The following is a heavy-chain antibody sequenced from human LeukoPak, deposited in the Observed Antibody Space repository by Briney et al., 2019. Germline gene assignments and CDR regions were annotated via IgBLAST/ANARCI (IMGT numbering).Heavy chain of an antibody. J-gene: IGHJ4*02. V-gene: IGHV1-69*13. Sequence: SVKVSCKASGYTFTSYGISWVRQAPGQGLEWMGGIIPIFGTANYAQKFQGRVTITADESTSTAYMELSSLRSEDTAVYYCARGGGVVPADYWGQGTLVTVSS. D-gene: IGHD3-16*01. CDR2: IIPIFGTA. CDR1: GYTFTSYG. CDR3: ARGGGVVPADY.